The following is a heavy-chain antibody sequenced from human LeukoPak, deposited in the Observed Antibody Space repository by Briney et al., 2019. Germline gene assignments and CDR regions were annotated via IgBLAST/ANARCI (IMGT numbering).Heavy chain of an antibody. CDR2: INHSGST. CDR1: GGSFSGYY. J-gene: IGHJ6*02. CDR3: ARGDIAAHGFSLPYYYYGMDV. D-gene: IGHD6-13*01. V-gene: IGHV4-34*01. Sequence: SETLPLTCAVYGGSFSGYYWSWIRQPPGKGLEWIGEINHSGSTNYNPSLKSRVTISVDTSKNQFSLKLSSVTAADTAVYYCARGDIAAHGFSLPYYYYGMDVWGQGTTVTVSS.